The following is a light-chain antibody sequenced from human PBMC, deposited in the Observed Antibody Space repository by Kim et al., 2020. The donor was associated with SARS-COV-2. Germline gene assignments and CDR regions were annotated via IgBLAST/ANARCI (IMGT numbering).Light chain of an antibody. CDR2: GKN. CDR1: SLRSYY. CDR3: NSRDSSGNHLV. V-gene: IGLV3-19*01. Sequence: ALGQTVRITCQGDSLRSYYASWYQEKPGQAHVLVIYGKNTRPSGIPDRFSGSSSGNTASLTITGAQAEDEADYYCNSRDSSGNHLVFGGGTKLTVL. J-gene: IGLJ3*02.